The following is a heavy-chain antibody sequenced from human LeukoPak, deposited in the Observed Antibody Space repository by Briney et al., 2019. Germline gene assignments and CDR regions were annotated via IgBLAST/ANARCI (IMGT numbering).Heavy chain of an antibody. CDR2: IYYSGST. D-gene: IGHD3-3*01. Sequence: SETLSLTCTVSGGSISSSSYYWSWIRQPPGKGLEWIGYIYYSGSTYYNPSLKSRVTISIDTSKNQFSLKLSSVTAADTAVYYCARVSIQTDDFWSGYLPHYFDYWGQGTLVTVSS. J-gene: IGHJ4*02. CDR1: GGSISSSSYY. CDR3: ARVSIQTDDFWSGYLPHYFDY. V-gene: IGHV4-30-4*08.